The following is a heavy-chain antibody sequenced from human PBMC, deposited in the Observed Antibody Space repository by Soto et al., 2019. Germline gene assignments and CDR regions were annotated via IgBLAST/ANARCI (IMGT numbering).Heavy chain of an antibody. J-gene: IGHJ6*02. Sequence: EASVKVSCKASGYTFTGYYMHWVRQAPGQGLEWMGWINPNSGGTNYAQKFQGWVTMTRDTSISTAYMELSRLRSDDTAVYYCARTPRAATVTYYYYGMDVWGQGTTVTVSS. CDR2: INPNSGGT. CDR3: ARTPRAATVTYYYYGMDV. CDR1: GYTFTGYY. V-gene: IGHV1-2*04. D-gene: IGHD4-17*01.